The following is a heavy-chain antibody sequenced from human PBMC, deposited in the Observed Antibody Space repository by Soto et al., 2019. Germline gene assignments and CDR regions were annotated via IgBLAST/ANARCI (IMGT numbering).Heavy chain of an antibody. Sequence: SLRLSCAASGFTFSSYGMHWVRQAPGKGLEWVAVISYDGSNKYYADSVKGRFTISRDNSKNTLYLQMNSLRAEDTAVYYCAKDLEWELWGVPSNYYYYGMDVWGQGTTVTVSS. V-gene: IGHV3-30*18. CDR2: ISYDGSNK. CDR1: GFTFSSYG. D-gene: IGHD1-26*01. J-gene: IGHJ6*02. CDR3: AKDLEWELWGVPSNYYYYGMDV.